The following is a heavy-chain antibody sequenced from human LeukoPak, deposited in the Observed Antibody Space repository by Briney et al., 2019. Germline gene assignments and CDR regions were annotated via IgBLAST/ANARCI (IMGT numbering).Heavy chain of an antibody. CDR1: GFTFSSYG. CDR2: IWYDGSNK. D-gene: IGHD2-15*01. Sequence: PGGSLRLSCAASGFTFSSYGFHWVRQAPGKGLEWVSVIWYDGSNKYYADSVKGRFTISRDSSKNTLYLQMNSLRAEETAVYYCAKDGSGGGWKWFDPWGQGTLVTVSS. J-gene: IGHJ5*02. CDR3: AKDGSGGGWKWFDP. V-gene: IGHV3-33*06.